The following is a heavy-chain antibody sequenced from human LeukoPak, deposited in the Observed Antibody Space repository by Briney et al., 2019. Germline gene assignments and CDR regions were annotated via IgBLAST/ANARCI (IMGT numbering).Heavy chain of an antibody. CDR3: ARDPEPNYYDNPDGSSFDP. CDR2: ISAYNGNT. V-gene: IGHV1-18*01. J-gene: IGHJ5*02. CDR1: GYTFTSYG. Sequence: ASVKVSCKASGYTFTSYGISWVRQAPGQGLEWMGWISAYNGNTNYAQKLQGRVTMTTDTSTSTAYMELRSLRSDDTAVYYCARDPEPNYYDNPDGSSFDPWGQGTLVTVSS. D-gene: IGHD3-22*01.